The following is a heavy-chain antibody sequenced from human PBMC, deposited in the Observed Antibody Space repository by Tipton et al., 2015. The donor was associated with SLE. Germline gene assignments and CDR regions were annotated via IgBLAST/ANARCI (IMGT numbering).Heavy chain of an antibody. Sequence: TLSLTCFVSGDSITSDIYYWGWIRQPPGKGLEWIGSVYDSGTTHYNPSLKSRVTISVDKSKSQFSLKLSSVTAADTAVYYCAGGFYYGSGTFSDFEYWGQGTLATVSS. CDR3: AGGFYYGSGTFSDFEY. V-gene: IGHV4-39*07. J-gene: IGHJ4*02. D-gene: IGHD3-10*01. CDR1: GDSITSDIYY. CDR2: VYDSGTT.